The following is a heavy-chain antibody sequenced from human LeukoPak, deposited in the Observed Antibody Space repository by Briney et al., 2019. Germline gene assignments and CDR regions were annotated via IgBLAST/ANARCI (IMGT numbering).Heavy chain of an antibody. V-gene: IGHV3-30*04. CDR1: GFTFSDHA. CDR3: AKGTEYGMDV. J-gene: IGHJ6*02. CDR2: ISYHARDQ. Sequence: GGSLRLSCTASGFTFSDHAMHWVRQAPGKGLEWVTVISYHARDQFYADSVKGRFTVSRDNSKNTLYLQMNSLRAEDTAVYYCAKGTEYGMDVWGQGTTVTVSS.